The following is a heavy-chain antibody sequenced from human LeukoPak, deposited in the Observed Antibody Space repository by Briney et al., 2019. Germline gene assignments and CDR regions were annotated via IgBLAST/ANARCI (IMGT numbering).Heavy chain of an antibody. D-gene: IGHD3-22*01. V-gene: IGHV1-8*03. CDR3: ARSPPRSYYYDSSGEADI. CDR1: GYTFTSYD. J-gene: IGHJ3*02. Sequence: ASVKVSCKASGYTFTSYDINWVRQATGQGLEWMGWMNPNSGNTGYAQKFQGRVTITRNTSISTAYMELSSLRSEDTAVYYCARSPPRSYYYDSSGEADIWGQGTMVTVSS. CDR2: MNPNSGNT.